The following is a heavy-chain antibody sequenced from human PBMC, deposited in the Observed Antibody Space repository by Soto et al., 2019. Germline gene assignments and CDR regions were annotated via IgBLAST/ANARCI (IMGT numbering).Heavy chain of an antibody. Sequence: LSLTCTVSGGSISSGDYYWSWIRQPPGKGLEWIGYIYYSGSTYYNPSLKSRVTISVDTSKNQFSLKLSSVTAADTAVYYCAREISKDIVVVPAAIRWFDPWGQGTLVTVSS. V-gene: IGHV4-30-4*01. CDR2: IYYSGST. CDR1: GGSISSGDYY. J-gene: IGHJ5*02. CDR3: AREISKDIVVVPAAIRWFDP. D-gene: IGHD2-2*02.